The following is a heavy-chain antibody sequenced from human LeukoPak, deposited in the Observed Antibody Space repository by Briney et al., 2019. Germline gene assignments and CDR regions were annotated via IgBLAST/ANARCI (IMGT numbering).Heavy chain of an antibody. CDR1: GVSISSYY. CDR2: IYYSGST. J-gene: IGHJ3*02. D-gene: IGHD2-21*01. V-gene: IGHV4-59*01. CDR3: ARVGVVGPGPAFDI. Sequence: PSETLSLTCTVSGVSISSYYWSWVRQPPGKGLEWVGYIYYSGSTNYNPSLKSRVTISVDTSKNQFSLKLSSVTAADTAVYYCARVGVVGPGPAFDIWGQGTMVTVSS.